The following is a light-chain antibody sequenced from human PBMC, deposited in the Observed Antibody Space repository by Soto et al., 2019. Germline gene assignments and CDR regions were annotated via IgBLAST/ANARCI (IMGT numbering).Light chain of an antibody. J-gene: IGKJ2*01. V-gene: IGKV1-27*01. CDR1: QGISNY. CDR2: AAS. CDR3: QKYNSAPHT. Sequence: DIQRTKSPSSRSASVGDRVTITCRASQGISNYLAGYQQKPGKVPKLLIYAASTLQSGVPSRFSGSGSGTDFTLTISSLQPEDVATYYCQKYNSAPHTCGQGTKLEIK.